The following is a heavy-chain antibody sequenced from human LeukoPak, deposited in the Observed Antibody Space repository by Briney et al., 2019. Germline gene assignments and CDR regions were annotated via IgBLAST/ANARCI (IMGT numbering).Heavy chain of an antibody. J-gene: IGHJ4*02. CDR3: AKVFPWFGELFYFDY. CDR1: GFTFSSYA. D-gene: IGHD3-10*01. V-gene: IGHV3-23*01. CDR2: ISGSGGST. Sequence: GGSLRLSCAASGFTFSSYAMSWVRQAPGKGLEWVSAISGSGGSTYYADSVKGRFTISRDNSKNTLYLQMNSLRAGDTAVYYCAKVFPWFGELFYFDYWGQGTLVTVSS.